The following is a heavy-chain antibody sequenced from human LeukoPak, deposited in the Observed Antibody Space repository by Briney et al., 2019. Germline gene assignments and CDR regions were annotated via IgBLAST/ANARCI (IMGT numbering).Heavy chain of an antibody. CDR2: IKQDGSEK. CDR1: GFTFSSFE. D-gene: IGHD6-13*01. CDR3: ARDLVALAGSWTRYYYYGMDV. J-gene: IGHJ6*04. V-gene: IGHV3-7*03. Sequence: PGGSLRLSCEASGFTFSSFEMNWVRQAPGKGLEWVANIKQDGSEKYYVDSVKGRFTISRDNAKNSLYLQMNSLRAEDTAVYYCARDLVALAGSWTRYYYYGMDVWGKGTTVTVSS.